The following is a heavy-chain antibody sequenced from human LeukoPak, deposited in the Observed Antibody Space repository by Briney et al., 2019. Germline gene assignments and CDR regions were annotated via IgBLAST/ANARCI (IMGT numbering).Heavy chain of an antibody. CDR1: GFIFSYRW. Sequence: GGSLRLACAASGFIFSYRWMSWVRQAPGKGLEWVANIKQDGSERYYVDSVKGRFTISRDNAKNSLYLEMNSLRVEDTALYYCATSSASSGNDWGQGTLVTVSS. D-gene: IGHD3-22*01. CDR3: ATSSASSGND. CDR2: IKQDGSER. V-gene: IGHV3-7*01. J-gene: IGHJ4*02.